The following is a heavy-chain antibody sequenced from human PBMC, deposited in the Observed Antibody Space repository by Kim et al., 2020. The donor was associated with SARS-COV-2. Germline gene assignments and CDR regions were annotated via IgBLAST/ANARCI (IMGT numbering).Heavy chain of an antibody. Sequence: AYAASVKGRFTISRDDSKNTAYLQMNSLKTEDTAVYYCTTGIVGATTGDYWGQGTLVTVSS. CDR3: TTGIVGATTGDY. J-gene: IGHJ4*02. V-gene: IGHV3-73*01. D-gene: IGHD1-26*01.